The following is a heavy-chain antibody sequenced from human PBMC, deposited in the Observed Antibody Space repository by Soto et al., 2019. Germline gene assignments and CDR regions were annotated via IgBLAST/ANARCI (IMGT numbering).Heavy chain of an antibody. CDR3: ASYYGDYGDFDY. CDR1: GGSISSGDYY. Sequence: TSETLSLTCTVSGGSISSGDYYWSWIRQPPGKGLEWIGYIYYSGSTYYNPSLKSRVTISVDTSKNQFSLKLSSVTAADTAVYYCASYYGDYGDFDYWGQGTLVTVSS. CDR2: IYYSGST. D-gene: IGHD4-17*01. J-gene: IGHJ4*02. V-gene: IGHV4-30-4*01.